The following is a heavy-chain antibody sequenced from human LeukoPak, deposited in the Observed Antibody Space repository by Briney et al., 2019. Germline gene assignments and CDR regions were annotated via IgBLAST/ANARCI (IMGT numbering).Heavy chain of an antibody. D-gene: IGHD3-9*01. CDR2: ISYDGSNK. V-gene: IGHV3-30*03. Sequence: GGSLRLSCAASGFTFSSYGMHWVRQAPGKGLEWVAVISYDGSNKYYADSVKGRFTISRDNSKNTLFLQMNSLRPEDTAVYYCARGPDYDILADYFDYWGQGTLVTVSS. CDR3: ARGPDYDILADYFDY. CDR1: GFTFSSYG. J-gene: IGHJ4*02.